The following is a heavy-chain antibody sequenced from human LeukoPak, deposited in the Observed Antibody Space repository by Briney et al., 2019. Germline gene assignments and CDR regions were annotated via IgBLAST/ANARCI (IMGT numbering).Heavy chain of an antibody. D-gene: IGHD2-2*01. J-gene: IGHJ4*02. CDR1: GGTFSSYA. Sequence: ASVKVSCKASGGTFSSYAISWVRQAPGQGLEWMGGIIPIFGTANYAQKFQGRVTITADESTSTAYMELSSLRSEDTAVYYCARDLMPAAMRLGFDYWGQGTLVTVSS. CDR3: ARDLMPAAMRLGFDY. CDR2: IIPIFGTA. V-gene: IGHV1-69*13.